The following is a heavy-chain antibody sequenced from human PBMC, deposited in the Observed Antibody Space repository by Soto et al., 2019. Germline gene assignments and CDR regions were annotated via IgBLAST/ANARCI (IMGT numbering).Heavy chain of an antibody. D-gene: IGHD1-1*01. CDR2: ISGYNANT. J-gene: IGHJ4*02. V-gene: IGHV1-18*01. CDR1: GYTFTNYG. CDR3: ARDPRYGGH. Sequence: QVQLVQSGAEVKRPGASVKVSCKASGYTFTNYGIIWVRQAPGQGLEWMGWISGYNANTKYAEKLQGRVTMTTDTATSTVYMEVRGLTSDDTAVYYCARDPRYGGHWGQGTLVTVSS.